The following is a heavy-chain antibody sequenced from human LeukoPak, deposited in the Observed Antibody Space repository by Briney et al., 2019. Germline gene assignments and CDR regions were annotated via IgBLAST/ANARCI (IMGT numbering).Heavy chain of an antibody. CDR1: GFTVSSNY. J-gene: IGHJ4*02. V-gene: IGHV3-53*01. Sequence: PGGSLRLSCAASGFTVSSNYMSWVRQAPGKGLEWVSVIYSGGSTYYADSVKGRFTISRDNSKNTLYLQMYSLRAEDTAVYYCARVLTGTLDYWGQGTLVTVSS. CDR3: ARVLTGTLDY. D-gene: IGHD1-7*01. CDR2: IYSGGST.